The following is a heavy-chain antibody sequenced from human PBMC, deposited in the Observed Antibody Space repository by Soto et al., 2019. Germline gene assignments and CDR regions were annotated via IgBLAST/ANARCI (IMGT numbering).Heavy chain of an antibody. Sequence: GGSLRLSCAASGFTFSDHYMDWVRQAPGKGLEWVGRIRNKARGCTTEYAASVQGRFTISRDDSKNSLYLQMNGLRTEDTALYYCVRGGPAGYYNFEDWGHGTLVTVYS. CDR2: IRNKARGCTT. V-gene: IGHV3-72*01. CDR1: GFTFSDHY. J-gene: IGHJ4*01. CDR3: VRGGPAGYYNFED. D-gene: IGHD3-22*01.